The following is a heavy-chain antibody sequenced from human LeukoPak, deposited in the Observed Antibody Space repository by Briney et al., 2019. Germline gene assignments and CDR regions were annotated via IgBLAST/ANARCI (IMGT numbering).Heavy chain of an antibody. CDR3: ATDFYDST. D-gene: IGHD3-22*01. CDR1: GFTFRSHG. Sequence: GGSLRLSCVGFGFTFRSHGMNWVRQAPGKGLEWVGRIRSNSDGGTIDYAAPVKGRFTLSRDDSKDTLYLQMNSLQTEDTAVYYCATDFYDSTWGQGTLVTVSS. V-gene: IGHV3-15*07. J-gene: IGHJ5*02. CDR2: IRSNSDGGTI.